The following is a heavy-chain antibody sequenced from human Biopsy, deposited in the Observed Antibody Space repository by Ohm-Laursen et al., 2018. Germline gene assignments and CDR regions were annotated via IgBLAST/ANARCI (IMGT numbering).Heavy chain of an antibody. CDR1: GYIFTSYY. J-gene: IGHJ6*02. D-gene: IGHD5-18*01. CDR2: INPSGGST. V-gene: IGHV1-46*01. Sequence: SSVKVSCKASGYIFTSYYMHWVRQAPGQGLEWMGIINPSGGSTSNTQKFQGRVTMTRDTSTSTVYMELSSLRSEDTAVYYCARDWNSGWRLPGMVNYYYNGMDVWGQGTTVTVSS. CDR3: ARDWNSGWRLPGMVNYYYNGMDV.